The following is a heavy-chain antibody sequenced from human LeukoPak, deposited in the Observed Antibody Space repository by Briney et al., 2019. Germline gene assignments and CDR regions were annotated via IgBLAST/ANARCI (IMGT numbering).Heavy chain of an antibody. J-gene: IGHJ5*02. CDR2: GGNSGGT. D-gene: IGHD1-26*01. CDR1: GGSISNLNYY. CDR3: AKNGQSGFSFDP. V-gene: IGHV4-61*10. Sequence: SETLSLTCTVSGGSISNLNYYWSWIRQPAGKGLEWIGEGGNSGGTKFNPSLKSRVTISADTSKNQFSLKLSSVTAADTAVYYCAKNGQSGFSFDPWGQGTLVTVSS.